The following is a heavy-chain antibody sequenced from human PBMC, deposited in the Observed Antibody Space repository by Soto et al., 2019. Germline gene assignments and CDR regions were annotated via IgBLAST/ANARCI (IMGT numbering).Heavy chain of an antibody. CDR1: GGSISSYY. J-gene: IGHJ5*02. Sequence: SETLYLTCTSSGGSISSYYWTGILQPPGKGLEWIGYIYYSGSTNYNPSLKSRVTISVDTSKNQFSLKLSSVTAADTAVYYCARVGDFWSGPHTLRWFDPWGQGTLVTVSS. CDR2: IYYSGST. CDR3: ARVGDFWSGPHTLRWFDP. V-gene: IGHV4-59*01. D-gene: IGHD3-3*01.